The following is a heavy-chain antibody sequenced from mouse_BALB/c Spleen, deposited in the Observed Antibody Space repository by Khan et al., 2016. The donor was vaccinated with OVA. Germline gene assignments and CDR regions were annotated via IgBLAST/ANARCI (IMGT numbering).Heavy chain of an antibody. D-gene: IGHD1-1*01. CDR2: VSTGGSYT. J-gene: IGHJ3*01. Sequence: EVQVVESGGDLVKPGGSLKLSCAASGFTFSTYGMSWVRQTPDKRLEWVATVSTGGSYTHYPDSVKGRFTISRDNAKNTLYLQMSGLKSEDTAMFYCTRLAYYYDSEGFAYWGQGTLVTVSA. CDR3: TRLAYYYDSEGFAY. CDR1: GFTFSTYG. V-gene: IGHV5-6*01.